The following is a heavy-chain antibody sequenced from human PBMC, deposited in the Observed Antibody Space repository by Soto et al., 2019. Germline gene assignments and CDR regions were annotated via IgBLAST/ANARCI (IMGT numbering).Heavy chain of an antibody. Sequence: PSETLSLTCAVSGGSFTSNNWWTWVRQPPGQGLEWIGVIYRTGSTNYNPSLKSRVTISLDKSENQFSLKVTSLTAADTDVYYCARRDPGTSVDYWGQGTLVTVSS. CDR3: ARRDPGTSVDY. CDR2: IYRTGST. V-gene: IGHV4-4*02. CDR1: GGSFTSNNW. J-gene: IGHJ4*02. D-gene: IGHD1-7*01.